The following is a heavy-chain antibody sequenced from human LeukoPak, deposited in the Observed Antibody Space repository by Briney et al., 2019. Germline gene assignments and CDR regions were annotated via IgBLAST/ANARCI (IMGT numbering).Heavy chain of an antibody. CDR3: ARYDPFYYFDY. D-gene: IGHD3-16*01. Sequence: QTSETLSLTCAVYGGSFSGYYWSWIRQPPGKGLEWIGEINHSGSTNYNPSLKSRVTISVDTSKNQFSLKLSSVTAADTAVYYCARYDPFYYFDYWGQGILVTVSS. CDR1: GGSFSGYY. J-gene: IGHJ4*02. CDR2: INHSGST. V-gene: IGHV4-34*01.